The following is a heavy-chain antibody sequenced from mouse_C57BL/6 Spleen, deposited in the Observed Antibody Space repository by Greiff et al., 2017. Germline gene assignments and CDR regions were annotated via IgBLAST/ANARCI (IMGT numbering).Heavy chain of an antibody. J-gene: IGHJ4*01. V-gene: IGHV1-81*01. D-gene: IGHD1-1*01. Sequence: VKLLESGAELARPGASVKLSCKASGYTFTSYGISWVKQSTGQGLEWIGEIYPRSGNTYYNEKFKGKATLTADNSSSTAYMELRSLTSEDSAVYFCARCPRVVAKDDAMDYWGQGTSVTVSS. CDR2: IYPRSGNT. CDR3: ARCPRVVAKDDAMDY. CDR1: GYTFTSYG.